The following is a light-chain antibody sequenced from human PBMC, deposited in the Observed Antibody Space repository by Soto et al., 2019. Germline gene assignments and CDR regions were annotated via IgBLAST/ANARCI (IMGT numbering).Light chain of an antibody. CDR3: SSYAGTRVPVV. J-gene: IGLJ3*02. Sequence: QSVLTQPPSASGAPGQSVTISCTGASSDVGGYNFVSWYQQHPGKAPKLMIYDVTKRPSGVPDRFSGSKSGNTASLTVSGLQADDEADYYCSSYAGTRVPVVFGGGTKVTVL. CDR2: DVT. CDR1: SSDVGGYNF. V-gene: IGLV2-8*01.